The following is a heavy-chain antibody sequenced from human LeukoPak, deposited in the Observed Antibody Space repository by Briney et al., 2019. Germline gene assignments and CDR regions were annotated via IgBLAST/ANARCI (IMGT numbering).Heavy chain of an antibody. D-gene: IGHD3-16*01. V-gene: IGHV3-53*01. J-gene: IGHJ4*02. CDR3: ARRAGAYTHPYDY. CDR2: IYSAGSI. Sequence: GGSLRLSCAASGFTFSSYAMSWVRQTPGKGLEWVSFIYSAGSIYYSDSVKGRFTISIDNSKNTLYLQMNSLRAEDTAVYYCARRAGAYTHPYDYWGQGTLVTVSS. CDR1: GFTFSSYA.